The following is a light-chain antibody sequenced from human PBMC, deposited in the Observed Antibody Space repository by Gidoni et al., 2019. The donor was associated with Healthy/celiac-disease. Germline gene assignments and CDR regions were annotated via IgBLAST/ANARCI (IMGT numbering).Light chain of an antibody. J-gene: IGKJ4*01. CDR2: AAS. V-gene: IGKV1-39*01. CDR1: SNISSY. CDR3: QQSYSTPLT. Sequence: DIQMTQSPSSLSASVGDRVTITFPASSNISSYLNWYQKTPGKAPTLLIYAASSLQSGVPSRFSGSGAGTDFTLTISSLQPEDFATYYCQQSYSTPLTFGGGTKVEIK.